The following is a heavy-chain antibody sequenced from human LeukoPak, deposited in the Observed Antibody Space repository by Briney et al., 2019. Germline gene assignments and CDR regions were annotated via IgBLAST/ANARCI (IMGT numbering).Heavy chain of an antibody. CDR1: GFTFSSYA. J-gene: IGHJ3*02. Sequence: PGTSLRLSCAASGFTFSSYAIHWVRQAPGKGLEWVAVISFDGTDAFYADSVKGRFTISRDNSKNTLYLQMNSLRADGTAVYYCARNNSWSWTPTGVVNAFDIWGKGTMVTASS. V-gene: IGHV3-30*14. CDR2: ISFDGTDA. D-gene: IGHD3-3*01. CDR3: ARNNSWSWTPTGVVNAFDI.